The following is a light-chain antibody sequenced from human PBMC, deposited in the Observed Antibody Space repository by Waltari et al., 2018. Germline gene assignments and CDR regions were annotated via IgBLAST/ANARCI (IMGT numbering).Light chain of an antibody. CDR3: SSYTSSSTPLV. J-gene: IGLJ2*01. CDR2: EVS. CDR1: SSDVGESNY. V-gene: IGLV2-14*01. Sequence: QSALTQPASVSGSPGQSITISCTGTSSDVGESNYVSWYHQHPVKAPKLMIYEVSNRPSGVSNRFSGSKSGNTASLTISGLQAEDEADYYCSSYTSSSTPLVFGGGTKLTVL.